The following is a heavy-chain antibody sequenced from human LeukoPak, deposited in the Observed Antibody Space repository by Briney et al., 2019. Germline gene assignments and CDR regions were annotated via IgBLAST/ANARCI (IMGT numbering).Heavy chain of an antibody. D-gene: IGHD5-18*01. CDR3: SRLRGYSYGYGDY. J-gene: IGHJ4*02. CDR1: GFTFSSYS. Sequence: GGFLRLSCAASGFTFSSYSMNWVRQAPGKGLEWVSYISSSGSTIDYADSVKGRFTISRDNAKNSLYLQMNSLRTEDTAVYYCSRLRGYSYGYGDYWGQGTLVTVSS. V-gene: IGHV3-48*04. CDR2: ISSSGSTI.